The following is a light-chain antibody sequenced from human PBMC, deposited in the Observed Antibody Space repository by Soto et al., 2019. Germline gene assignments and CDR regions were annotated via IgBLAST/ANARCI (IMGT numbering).Light chain of an antibody. V-gene: IGKV3-20*01. CDR3: QQYGSSPRT. CDR2: DAS. CDR1: QSISTT. J-gene: IGKJ5*01. Sequence: EIVLTQSPVTLSVSPGERATLSCRASQSISTTLVWYQQKPGQAPRLLIYDASYRATGIPARFIGSGSGTDFTLTISRLEPEDFAVYYCQQYGSSPRTFGQGTRLEIK.